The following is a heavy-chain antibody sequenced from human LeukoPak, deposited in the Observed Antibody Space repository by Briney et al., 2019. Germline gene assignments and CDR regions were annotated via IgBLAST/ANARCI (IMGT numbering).Heavy chain of an antibody. CDR2: MNPNSGNT. Sequence: ASVKVSCKASGGTFSSYAISWVRQATGQGLEWMGWMNPNSGNTGYAQKFQGRVTITRDTSASTAYMELSSLRSEDTAVYYCARDSSGCEWWGQGTLVTVSS. CDR3: ARDSSGCEW. V-gene: IGHV1-8*03. D-gene: IGHD6-19*01. J-gene: IGHJ4*02. CDR1: GGTFSSYA.